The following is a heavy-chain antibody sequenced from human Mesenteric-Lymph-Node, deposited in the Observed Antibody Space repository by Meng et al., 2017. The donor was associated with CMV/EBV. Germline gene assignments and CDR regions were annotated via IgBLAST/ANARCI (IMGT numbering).Heavy chain of an antibody. J-gene: IGHJ4*02. CDR3: ARDKFQLLNFLDY. D-gene: IGHD2-2*01. CDR2: INWNGGST. CDR1: GFSFDDYG. V-gene: IGHV3-20*04. Sequence: GESLKISCAASGFSFDDYGMSWVRQVPGKGLEWVSGINWNGGSTGYVDSVKGRFTISRDNAKNSLYLQMNSLRAEDTASYYCARDKFQLLNFLDYWGQGTLVTVSS.